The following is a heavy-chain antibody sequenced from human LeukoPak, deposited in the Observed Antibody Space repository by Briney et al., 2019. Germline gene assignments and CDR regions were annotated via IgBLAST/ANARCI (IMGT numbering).Heavy chain of an antibody. CDR2: IYYSGST. CDR3: ARLGSSWPIDY. CDR1: GGSISSSSYY. Sequence: PSETLSLTCTVSGGSISSSSYYWGWIRQPPGKGLEWIGSIYYSGSTYYNPSLKSRVTISVDTSKNQFSLKLSSVTAADTAVYYCARLGSSWPIDYWGQGTLVTVPS. D-gene: IGHD6-13*01. J-gene: IGHJ4*02. V-gene: IGHV4-39*01.